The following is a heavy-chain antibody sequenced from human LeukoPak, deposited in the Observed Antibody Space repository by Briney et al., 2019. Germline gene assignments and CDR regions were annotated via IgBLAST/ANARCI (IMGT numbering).Heavy chain of an antibody. V-gene: IGHV1-18*01. Sequence: ASVKVSCKASGYTFTSYGISWVRQAPGQGLDWMGWISAYNGNTNYAQKLQGRVTMTTDTSTSTAYMELRSLRSDDTAVYYCAREGDGYSGYDSVWSYYYYGMDVWGQGTTVTVSS. CDR2: ISAYNGNT. D-gene: IGHD5-12*01. CDR3: AREGDGYSGYDSVWSYYYYGMDV. CDR1: GYTFTSYG. J-gene: IGHJ6*02.